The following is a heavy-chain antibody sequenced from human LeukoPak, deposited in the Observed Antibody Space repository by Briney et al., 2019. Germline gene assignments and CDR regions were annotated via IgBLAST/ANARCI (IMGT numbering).Heavy chain of an antibody. CDR2: IYPGDSDT. D-gene: IGHD2-15*01. CDR3: ARLKDGYLDY. Sequence: GESLQISCKGTGFSYTSYWVGWVRQMPGKGLEWMGIIYPGDSDTRYSPSFQGQVTISADKSITTAYLQWSSLKASDSAMYYCARLKDGYLDYWGQGTLVTVSS. CDR1: GFSYTSYW. J-gene: IGHJ4*02. V-gene: IGHV5-51*01.